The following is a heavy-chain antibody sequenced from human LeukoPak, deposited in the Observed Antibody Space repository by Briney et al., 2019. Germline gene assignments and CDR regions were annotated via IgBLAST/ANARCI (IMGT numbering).Heavy chain of an antibody. V-gene: IGHV4-4*02. D-gene: IGHD6-13*01. CDR1: GGSISSSNW. CDR2: IYHSGST. CDR3: ARNNGYSSSWSLLDY. Sequence: PSETLSLTCAVSGGSISSSNWWSWVRQPPGKGLEWIGEIYHSGSTNYNPSLKSRVTISVDKSKNQFSLELSSVTAADTAVYYCARNNGYSSSWSLLDYWGQGTLVTVSS. J-gene: IGHJ4*02.